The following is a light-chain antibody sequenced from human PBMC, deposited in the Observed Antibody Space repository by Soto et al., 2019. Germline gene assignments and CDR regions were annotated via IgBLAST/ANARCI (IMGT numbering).Light chain of an antibody. V-gene: IGKV1-5*01. CDR3: QQYNSYWT. CDR2: DAS. J-gene: IGKJ1*01. Sequence: DIQITQSPSTLSASVGDRVTITCRASESIRTWLAWYQHKPGKAPKFLIYDASTLESGVPSRFSGSGSGTEFTLTISSLQPDDFATYYCQQYNSYWTFGQGTKVDIK. CDR1: ESIRTW.